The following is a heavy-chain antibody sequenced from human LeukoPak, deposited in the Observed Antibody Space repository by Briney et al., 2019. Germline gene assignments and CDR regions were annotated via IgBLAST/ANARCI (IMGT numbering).Heavy chain of an antibody. CDR3: ARQRGYNYGFDAFDL. Sequence: GGSLRLSCAASGFTFSNYWMSWVRQAPGIGLEWVANIKHDGSEKYYVDSVKGRFSISRDNAKNSLSMEMNSLRAEDMAVYYCARQRGYNYGFDAFDLWGQGTMVTVSS. J-gene: IGHJ3*01. CDR1: GFTFSNYW. D-gene: IGHD5-18*01. V-gene: IGHV3-7*02. CDR2: IKHDGSEK.